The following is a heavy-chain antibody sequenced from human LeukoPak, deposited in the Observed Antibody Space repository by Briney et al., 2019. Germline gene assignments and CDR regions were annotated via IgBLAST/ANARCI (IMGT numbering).Heavy chain of an antibody. CDR2: IGTEAYGGTT. CDR3: TGYGQDMITLGDS. D-gene: IGHD3-16*01. CDR1: GFTFSSYA. J-gene: IGHJ4*02. Sequence: GGSLRLSCAASGFTFSSYAMSWVRQAPGQGLEWVGFIGTEAYGGTTEYAASVKGRFTISIDDSKSIAYLQMNNLKTEDTAVYYCTGYGQDMITLGDSWGQGTLVTVSS. V-gene: IGHV3-49*04.